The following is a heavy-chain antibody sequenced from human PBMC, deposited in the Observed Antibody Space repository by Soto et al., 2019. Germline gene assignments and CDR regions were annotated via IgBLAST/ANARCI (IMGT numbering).Heavy chain of an antibody. CDR3: ARDGRSGSGSYPNWFDP. D-gene: IGHD3-10*01. V-gene: IGHV1-69*12. CDR2: IIPIFGTA. J-gene: IGHJ5*02. Sequence: QVQLVQSGAEVKKPGSSVKVSCKASGGTFSSYAISWVRQAPGQGLEWMGGIIPIFGTANYAQKFQGRVTITAEDATSTAYMELSSLRSEDTAVYYCARDGRSGSGSYPNWFDPWGQGTLVTVSS. CDR1: GGTFSSYA.